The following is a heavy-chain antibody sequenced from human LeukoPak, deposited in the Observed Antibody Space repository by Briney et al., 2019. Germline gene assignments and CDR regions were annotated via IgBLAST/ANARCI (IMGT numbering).Heavy chain of an antibody. Sequence: GGSLRLSCAASGFTFSDYYMSWVRQAPGKGLEWVAVISYDGSNKYYADSVKGRFTISRDNSKNTLCLQMNSLRAEDTAVYYCARDRGQLDNYYYYGMDVWGQGTTVTVSS. CDR1: GFTFSDYY. D-gene: IGHD6-13*01. V-gene: IGHV3-30-3*01. CDR3: ARDRGQLDNYYYYGMDV. CDR2: ISYDGSNK. J-gene: IGHJ6*02.